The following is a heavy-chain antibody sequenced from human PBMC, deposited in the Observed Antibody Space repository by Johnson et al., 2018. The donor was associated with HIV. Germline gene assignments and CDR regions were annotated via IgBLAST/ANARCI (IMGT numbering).Heavy chain of an antibody. D-gene: IGHD2-2*01. CDR3: ARAQVLPDDAFDL. CDR2: ISYDGSNK. CDR1: GFTFSSYA. Sequence: QVQLVESGGGVVQPGRSLRLSCAASGFTFSSYAMHWVRQAPGKGLEWVAVISYDGSNKYYADSVKGRFTISRDNSKNTLYLQMNSLRAEDTAVYYGARAQVLPDDAFDLWGQGIKVTVSS. J-gene: IGHJ3*01. V-gene: IGHV3-30-3*01.